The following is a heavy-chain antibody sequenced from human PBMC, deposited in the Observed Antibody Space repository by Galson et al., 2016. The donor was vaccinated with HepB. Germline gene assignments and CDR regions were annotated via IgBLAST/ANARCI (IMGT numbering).Heavy chain of an antibody. J-gene: IGHJ4*02. CDR3: ARDDYDNNVYPL. CDR1: EFTFSTYN. V-gene: IGHV3-48*02. D-gene: IGHD3-22*01. CDR2: INSDGDSI. Sequence: SLRLSCAASEFTFSTYNMNWVRQAPGKGLEWLSYINSDGDSIYYADSVRGRFTVSRDNAKNSLYLQLNGLRDEDTAVYYCARDDYDNNVYPLRGQGTLVTVSS.